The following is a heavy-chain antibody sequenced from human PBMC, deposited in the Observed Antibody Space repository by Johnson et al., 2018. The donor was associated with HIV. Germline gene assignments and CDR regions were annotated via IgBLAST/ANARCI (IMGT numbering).Heavy chain of an antibody. J-gene: IGHJ3*02. Sequence: VQLVESWGGLVKPGGSLRLSCAASGFTFSNAWMSWVRQAPGKGLEWVGRVKSKTDGGTTDYTAPVKGRFTISRDDSKNTLYLQMNSLRAEDTAVYYCARVRWELPDDAFDIWGQGTMVTVSS. V-gene: IGHV3-15*01. CDR1: GFTFSNAW. CDR2: VKSKTDGGTT. CDR3: ARVRWELPDDAFDI. D-gene: IGHD1-26*01.